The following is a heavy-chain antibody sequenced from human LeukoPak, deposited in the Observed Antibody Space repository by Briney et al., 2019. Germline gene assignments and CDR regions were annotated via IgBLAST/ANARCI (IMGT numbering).Heavy chain of an antibody. CDR1: GGTISSHY. CDR2: IYDYGKT. D-gene: IGHD1-1*01. Sequence: SETLSLTCTVSGGTISSHYRSWIRQSPGKGLESLGYIYDYGKTNYNHSLKGRVSISMRTSRNEMTLQLKSLSTADTAVYYCARDRRDICTIGSCWTKALDVWGQGTLVTVSS. V-gene: IGHV4-59*11. CDR3: ARDRRDICTIGSCWTKALDV. J-gene: IGHJ3*01.